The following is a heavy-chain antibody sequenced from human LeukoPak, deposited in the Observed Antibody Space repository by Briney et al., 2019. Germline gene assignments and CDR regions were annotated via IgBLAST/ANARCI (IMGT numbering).Heavy chain of an antibody. J-gene: IGHJ4*02. CDR3: ARGSGVVGATTFDY. D-gene: IGHD1-26*01. V-gene: IGHV1-18*01. Sequence: ASVKVSCKASGYAFTSYGISWVRQAPGQGLEWMGWISAYNGNTNYAQKLQGRVTMTTDTSTSTAYMELRSLRSDDTAVYYCARGSGVVGATTFDYWGQGTLVTVSS. CDR2: ISAYNGNT. CDR1: GYAFTSYG.